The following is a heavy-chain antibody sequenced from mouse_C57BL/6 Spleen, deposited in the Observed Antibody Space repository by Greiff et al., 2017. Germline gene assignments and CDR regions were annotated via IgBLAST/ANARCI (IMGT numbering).Heavy chain of an antibody. CDR2: IDPSDSYT. D-gene: IGHD2-2*01. V-gene: IGHV1-50*01. J-gene: IGHJ2*01. CDR1: GYTFTSYW. CDR3: ARAMVTTRVYYFDY. Sequence: QVQLQQSGAELVKPGASVKLSCKASGYTFTSYWMQWVKQRPGQGLEWIGEIDPSDSYTNYNQKFKGKATLTVDTSSSTAYMQLSSLTSEDSAVYYCARAMVTTRVYYFDYWGQGTTLTVSS.